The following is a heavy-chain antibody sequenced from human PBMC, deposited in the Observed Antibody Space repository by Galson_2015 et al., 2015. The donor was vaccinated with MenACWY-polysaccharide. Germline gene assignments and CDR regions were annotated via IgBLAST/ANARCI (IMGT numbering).Heavy chain of an antibody. V-gene: IGHV3-33*05. CDR2: IQNVGSPK. CDR3: ARESSRIVFHAFDI. D-gene: IGHD6-19*01. CDR1: GLTFRSSG. Sequence: SLRLSCAASGLTFRSSGMHWVRQAPGKGLEWVALIQNVGSPKAYADSVKGRFTISRDNPKNTLYLEMNSLRAEDTAVYYCARESSRIVFHAFDIWGQGTMVTVSS. J-gene: IGHJ3*02.